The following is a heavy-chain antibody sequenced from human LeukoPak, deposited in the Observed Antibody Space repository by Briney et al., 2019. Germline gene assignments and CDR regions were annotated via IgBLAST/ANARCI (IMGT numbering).Heavy chain of an antibody. J-gene: IGHJ6*03. CDR3: ARVNWEVPAAIYYYYYMDV. CDR1: GYTFTGYY. CDR2: TNPNSGGT. Sequence: ASVKVSCKASGYTFTGYYMHWVRQAPGQGLEWMGWTNPNSGGTNYAQKFQGRVTLTRDTSISTAYMELSRLRSDDTAVYYCARVNWEVPAAIYYYYYMDVWGKGTTFTISS. V-gene: IGHV1-2*02. D-gene: IGHD2-2*02.